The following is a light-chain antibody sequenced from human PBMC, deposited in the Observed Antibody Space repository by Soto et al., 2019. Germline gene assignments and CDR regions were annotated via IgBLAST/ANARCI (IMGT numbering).Light chain of an antibody. CDR2: SAS. Sequence: EIVMTQSPATLSVSPGERATLSCRASQSVSSDLAWYHQKPGQAPRLLIYSASTRATGIPARFSGSGSGTAVTVTINSLQSENFAGYYSQQHNNWPRTFGEGSKVEIK. V-gene: IGKV3-15*01. CDR1: QSVSSD. J-gene: IGKJ1*01. CDR3: QQHNNWPRT.